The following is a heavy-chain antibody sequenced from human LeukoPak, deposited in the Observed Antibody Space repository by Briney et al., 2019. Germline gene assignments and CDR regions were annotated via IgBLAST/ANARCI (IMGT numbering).Heavy chain of an antibody. D-gene: IGHD6-19*01. Sequence: PSETLSLTCTVSGGSISSGDYYWSWIRQPPGKGLEWIGYIYYSGSTYYNPSLKSRVTISVDMSKNQFSLKLSSVTAADTAVYYCARVIAVAGQGVFDYWGQGTLVTVSS. J-gene: IGHJ4*02. CDR2: IYYSGST. CDR3: ARVIAVAGQGVFDY. CDR1: GGSISSGDYY. V-gene: IGHV4-30-4*01.